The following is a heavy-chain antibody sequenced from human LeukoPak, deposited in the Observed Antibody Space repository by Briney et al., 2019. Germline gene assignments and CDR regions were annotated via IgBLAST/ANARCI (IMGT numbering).Heavy chain of an antibody. D-gene: IGHD3-22*01. CDR1: GFTFSSYA. Sequence: PGGSLRLSCAASGFTFSSYAMSWVRQAPGKGLEWVSAISGSGGSTYYADSVKGRFTISRDNSKNTLYLQMNSLRAEDTAVYYCAKEYYYATCGYSYFDYWGQGALVTVSS. CDR3: AKEYYYATCGYSYFDY. CDR2: ISGSGGST. V-gene: IGHV3-23*01. J-gene: IGHJ4*02.